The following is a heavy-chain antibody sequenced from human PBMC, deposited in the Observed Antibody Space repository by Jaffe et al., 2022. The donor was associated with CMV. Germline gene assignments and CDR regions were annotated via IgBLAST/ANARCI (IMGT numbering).Heavy chain of an antibody. CDR3: ARGGAAGSGWTPYYYYMDV. J-gene: IGHJ6*03. Sequence: QVQLVQSGAEVKKPGASVKVSCKASGYTFTGYYMHWVRQAPGQGLEWMGWINPNSGGTNYAQKFQGWVTMTRDTSISTAYMELSRLRSDDTAVYYCARGGAAGSGWTPYYYYMDVWGKGTTVTVSS. D-gene: IGHD6-19*01. V-gene: IGHV1-2*04. CDR2: INPNSGGT. CDR1: GYTFTGYY.